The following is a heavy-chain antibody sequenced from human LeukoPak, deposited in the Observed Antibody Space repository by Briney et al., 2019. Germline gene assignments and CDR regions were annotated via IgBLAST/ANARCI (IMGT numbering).Heavy chain of an antibody. J-gene: IGHJ4*02. CDR1: GGSISSGSYY. CDR2: IYTSGST. V-gene: IGHV4-61*02. Sequence: SETLSLTCTVSGGSISSGSYYWSWIRQPAGKGLEWIGRIYTSGSTNYNPSLKSRVTISVDTSKNQFPLKLSSVTAADTAVYYCATYSGYDYYFDYWGQGTLVTVSS. CDR3: ATYSGYDYYFDY. D-gene: IGHD5-12*01.